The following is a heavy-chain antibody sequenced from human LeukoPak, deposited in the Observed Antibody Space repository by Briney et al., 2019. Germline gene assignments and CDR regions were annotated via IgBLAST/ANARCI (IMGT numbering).Heavy chain of an antibody. CDR2: ISGSGGST. CDR1: GFTFSSYA. CDR3: AKDRWSPTITMIVDKGWFDP. J-gene: IGHJ5*02. Sequence: GGSLRLSCAASGFTFSSYAMSWVRQAPGKGLEWVSAISGSGGSTYYADSVKGRFTISRDNSKNTLYLQMNSLRAEDTAVYYCAKDRWSPTITMIVDKGWFDPWGQGTLVTVSS. D-gene: IGHD3-22*01. V-gene: IGHV3-23*01.